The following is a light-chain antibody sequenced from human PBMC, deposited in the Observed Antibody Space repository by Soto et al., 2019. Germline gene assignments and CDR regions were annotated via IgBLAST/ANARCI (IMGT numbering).Light chain of an antibody. CDR2: AAS. CDR3: QQTYSDIS. J-gene: IGKJ4*01. V-gene: IGKV1-39*01. Sequence: DIQMTQSPSSLSASVGDRVTITCRASQSIVTYLNWYLQKPGKAPKLLIYAASNLQSGVPSRFSGSGSGTDFTLTISSLQPEDFASYHCQQTYSDISFGGGTKV. CDR1: QSIVTY.